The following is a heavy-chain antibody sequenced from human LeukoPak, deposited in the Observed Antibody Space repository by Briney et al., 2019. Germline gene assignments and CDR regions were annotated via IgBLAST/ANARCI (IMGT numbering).Heavy chain of an antibody. CDR1: VFTFSSYA. J-gene: IGHJ3*02. Sequence: PGGSLRLSCVASVFTFSSYAMSWVPEAPGEGVEWVSAISGSGGSTYYADSGKGRFTISRDNSKNALYLQMNSMRAEDTDVYYCAKDSVPGYYYDSRGYYFDAFDIWGQGTMVTVSS. CDR3: AKDSVPGYYYDSRGYYFDAFDI. CDR2: ISGSGGST. D-gene: IGHD3-22*01. V-gene: IGHV3-23*01.